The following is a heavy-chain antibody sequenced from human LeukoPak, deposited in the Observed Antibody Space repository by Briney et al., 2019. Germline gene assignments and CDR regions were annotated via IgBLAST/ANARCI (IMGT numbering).Heavy chain of an antibody. V-gene: IGHV1-3*01. CDR1: GNTLSSNI. Sequence: ASVKVSCKTSGNTLSSNIINWVRQAPGQRLDWMGWINAGNGNTRYSEKFQGRVTITRDTSASTVYMELNSLRSEDTAVYYCARERPTTTAFHVWGQGTMVTVS. CDR3: ARERPTTTAFHV. J-gene: IGHJ3*01. CDR2: INAGNGNT. D-gene: IGHD1-14*01.